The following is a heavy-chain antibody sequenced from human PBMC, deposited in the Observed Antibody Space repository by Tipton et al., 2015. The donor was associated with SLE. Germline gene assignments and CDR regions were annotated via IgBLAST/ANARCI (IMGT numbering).Heavy chain of an antibody. Sequence: SLRLSCTASGFIFSTYAMNWVRQAPGKGLEWVSVISGSGDTTNYADSVKGRFTISRDNSKNTLYLHMNSLNAGDTAEYYCSKEGAWSFDYWGQGTLVTVSS. V-gene: IGHV3-23*01. CDR2: ISGSGDTT. D-gene: IGHD2-15*01. CDR3: SKEGAWSFDY. CDR1: GFIFSTYA. J-gene: IGHJ4*02.